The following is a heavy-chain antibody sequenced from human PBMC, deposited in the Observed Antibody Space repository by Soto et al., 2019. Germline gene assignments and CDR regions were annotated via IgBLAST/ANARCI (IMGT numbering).Heavy chain of an antibody. CDR3: ARGSTIVRGAPSWFDP. V-gene: IGHV1-69*02. CDR2: IIPIAAIA. D-gene: IGHD3-10*01. CDR1: GGTFSRYT. J-gene: IGHJ5*02. Sequence: QVQLVQSGAEVKKPGSSVKVSCKASGGTFSRYTINWVRQAPGQGLEWMGRIIPIAAIANYTQKFQGRVTITVDKSSNTAYMELSSLRSADTAVYYCARGSTIVRGAPSWFDPWGQGTLVTVSS.